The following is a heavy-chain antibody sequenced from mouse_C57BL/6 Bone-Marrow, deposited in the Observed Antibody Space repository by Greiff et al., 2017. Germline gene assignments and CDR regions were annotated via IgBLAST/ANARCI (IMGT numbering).Heavy chain of an antibody. J-gene: IGHJ4*01. CDR1: GFTFTDYY. V-gene: IGHV7-3*01. CDR3: ARYPYDGYYHYYAMDY. CDR2: IRNKANGYTT. Sequence: EVKLVESGGGLVQPGGSLSLSCAASGFTFTDYYMSWVRQPPGKALEWLGFIRNKANGYTTEYSASVKGRFTISRDNSQSILYLQMNALRAEDSATYYCARYPYDGYYHYYAMDYWGQGTSVTVSS. D-gene: IGHD2-3*01.